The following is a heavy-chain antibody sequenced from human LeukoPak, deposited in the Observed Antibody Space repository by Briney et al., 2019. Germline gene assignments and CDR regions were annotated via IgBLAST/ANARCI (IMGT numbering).Heavy chain of an antibody. J-gene: IGHJ4*02. Sequence: GGSLRLSCAASGFTFSSYAMSWVRQAPGKGLEWVSAISGSGGSTYYADSVKGRFTISRDNSKNTLYLQMNSLRAEDTAVYYCANSPPMVRGPYYFDYWGQGTLVTVSS. CDR2: ISGSGGST. V-gene: IGHV3-23*01. CDR1: GFTFSSYA. CDR3: ANSPPMVRGPYYFDY. D-gene: IGHD3-10*01.